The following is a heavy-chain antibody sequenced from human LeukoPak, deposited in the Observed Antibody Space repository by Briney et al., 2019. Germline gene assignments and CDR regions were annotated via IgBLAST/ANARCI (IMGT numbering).Heavy chain of an antibody. CDR2: INHSGST. J-gene: IGHJ6*02. CDR1: GGSFSGYY. Sequence: SETLSLTCAVYGGSFSGYYWSWIRQPPGKGLEWIGEINHSGSTNYNPSLKSRVTISVDTSKNQFSLKLSSVTAADTAVYYCARVRGYCSSTSCYPSPLYYYYYGMDVWGQGTTVTVSS. V-gene: IGHV4-34*01. D-gene: IGHD2-2*01. CDR3: ARVRGYCSSTSCYPSPLYYYYYGMDV.